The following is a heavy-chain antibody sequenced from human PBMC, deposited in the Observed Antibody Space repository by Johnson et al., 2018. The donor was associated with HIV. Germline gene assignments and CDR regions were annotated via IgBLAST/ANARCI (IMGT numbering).Heavy chain of an antibody. D-gene: IGHD6-13*01. CDR3: AIVRAGAVSDAFDI. J-gene: IGHJ3*02. CDR2: ISSSGSTI. CDR1: GFTFSDYY. V-gene: IGHV3-11*01. Sequence: QVQLVESGGGLVKPGGSLRLSCAASGFTFSDYYMSWIRQAPGKGLEWVSYISSSGSTIYYADSVKGRFTISRDNAKNSLYLHMTSLGAEDTAVYYCAIVRAGAVSDAFDIWGQGTMVTVSS.